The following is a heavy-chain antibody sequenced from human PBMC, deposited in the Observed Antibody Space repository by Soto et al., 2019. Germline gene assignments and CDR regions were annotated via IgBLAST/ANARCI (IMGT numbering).Heavy chain of an antibody. CDR1: GFTFSSYA. CDR3: GRRGSGGYYDY. J-gene: IGHJ4*02. CDR2: ISGSGGST. V-gene: IGHV3-23*01. Sequence: EVQLLESGGGLVQPGGSLRLSCAASGFTFSSYAMRWVRQAPGKGLEWVSAISGSGGSTYYADSVKGRFTISRDNSKNTLYRQMNSLRAEDTAAYYCGRRGSGGYYDYWGQGTVVTVSS. D-gene: IGHD6-19*01.